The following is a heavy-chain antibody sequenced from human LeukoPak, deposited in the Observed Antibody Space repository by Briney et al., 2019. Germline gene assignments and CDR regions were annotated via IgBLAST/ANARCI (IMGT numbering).Heavy chain of an antibody. CDR1: GFTFSNYW. CDR2: IKQDGSEK. V-gene: IGHV3-7*03. Sequence: PGGSLRLSCAASGFTFSNYWMNWVRQAPGKGLEWVANIKQDGSEKYYVDSVKGRFTISRDNAKNSLYLQMNSLRAEDTAVYYCAKDHTAVAGPVFDYWGQGTLVTVSS. J-gene: IGHJ4*02. D-gene: IGHD6-19*01. CDR3: AKDHTAVAGPVFDY.